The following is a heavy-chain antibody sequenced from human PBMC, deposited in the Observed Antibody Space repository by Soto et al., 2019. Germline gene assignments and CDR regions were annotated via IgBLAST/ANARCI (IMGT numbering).Heavy chain of an antibody. D-gene: IGHD1-20*01. CDR2: IERDDDDK. CDR1: GFSLTSPGMC. CDR3: ARSIRGPRRFNGMDV. J-gene: IGHJ6*02. V-gene: IGHV2-70*13. Sequence: SGPTLVNPTETLTLTCTFSGFSLTSPGMCVSWIRQSPGRALEWLALIERDDDDKYYSTSLKTRLTISKDTRKNQVVLTMANMEPADTATYYCARSIRGPRRFNGMDVWGQGTTVTVSS.